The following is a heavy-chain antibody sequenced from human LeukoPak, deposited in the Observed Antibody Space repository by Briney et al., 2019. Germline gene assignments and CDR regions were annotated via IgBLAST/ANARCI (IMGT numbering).Heavy chain of an antibody. CDR3: ASPTYYYGSSQSGVFDS. CDR1: GYSISSGYY. D-gene: IGHD3-10*01. J-gene: IGHJ4*02. CDR2: IYHSGST. Sequence: PSETLSLTCAVSGYSISSGYYWGWIRQPPGKGLGCIGIIYHSGSTYYNPSLKSRVTISVDTSKNQFSLKLSSVTAADTAVYYCASPTYYYGSSQSGVFDSWGQGTLVTVSS. V-gene: IGHV4-38-2*01.